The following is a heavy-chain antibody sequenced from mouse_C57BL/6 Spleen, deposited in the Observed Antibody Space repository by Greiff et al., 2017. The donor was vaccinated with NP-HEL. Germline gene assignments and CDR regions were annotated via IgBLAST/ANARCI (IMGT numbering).Heavy chain of an antibody. J-gene: IGHJ2*01. CDR3: ARSIYYTYYFDY. V-gene: IGHV5-17*01. CDR2: ISSGSSTI. CDR1: GFTFSDYG. Sequence: DVKLVESGGGLVKPGGSLKLSCAASGFTFSDYGMHWVRQAPEKGLEWVAYISSGSSTIYYADTVKGRFTISRDNAKNTLFLQMTSLRSEDTAMYYCARSIYYTYYFDYWGQGTTLTVSS. D-gene: IGHD2-1*01.